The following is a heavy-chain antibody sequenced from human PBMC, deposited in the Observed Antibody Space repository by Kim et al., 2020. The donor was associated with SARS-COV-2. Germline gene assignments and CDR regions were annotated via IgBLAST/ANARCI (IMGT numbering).Heavy chain of an antibody. CDR3: ARVLRLRYYFDY. J-gene: IGHJ4*02. CDR1: GGSISSSSYY. Sequence: SETLSLTCTVSGGSISSSSYYWAWIRQPPGKGLEWIGSIYYSGSTYYNPSLKSRVTISVDTSKNQFSLKLSSVTAADTAVYYCARVLRLRYYFDYWSQGTLGTVSS. V-gene: IGHV4-39*07. CDR2: IYYSGST.